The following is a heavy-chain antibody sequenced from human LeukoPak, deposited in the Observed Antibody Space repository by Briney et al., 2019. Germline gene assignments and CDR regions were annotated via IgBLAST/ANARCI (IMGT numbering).Heavy chain of an antibody. J-gene: IGHJ6*03. V-gene: IGHV4-59*08. CDR2: IYYSGST. CDR1: GGSISSYY. CDR3: ARVRAMDYMDV. Sequence: SETLSLTCTVSGGSISSYYWSWIRQPPGKGLEWIGYIYYSGSTYYNPSLKSRVTISVDTSKNQFSLKLSSVTAADTAVYYCARVRAMDYMDVWGKGTTVTVSS. D-gene: IGHD5-18*01.